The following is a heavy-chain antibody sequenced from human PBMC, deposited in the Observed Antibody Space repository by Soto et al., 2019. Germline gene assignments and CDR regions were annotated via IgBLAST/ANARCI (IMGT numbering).Heavy chain of an antibody. CDR3: ARAIGWFGELLGGYYFDY. CDR1: GGSISSGGYS. Sequence: QLQLQESGSGLVKPSQTLSLTCAVSGGSISSGGYSWSWIRQPPGKGLEWIGYIYHSGSTYYNSSLKSRVTISVDRSKNQVSLKLSSVTAVDTAVYYCARAIGWFGELLGGYYFDYWGQGTLVTVSS. CDR2: IYHSGST. D-gene: IGHD3-10*01. V-gene: IGHV4-30-2*01. J-gene: IGHJ4*02.